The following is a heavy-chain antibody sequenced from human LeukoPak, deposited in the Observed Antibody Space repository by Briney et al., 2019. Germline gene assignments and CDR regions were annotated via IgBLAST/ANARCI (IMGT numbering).Heavy chain of an antibody. CDR2: ISWNSGSI. J-gene: IGHJ4*02. D-gene: IGHD3-9*01. Sequence: PGRSLRLCCAASGFTFDDYAMHWVRQAPGKGLEWVSGISWNSGSIGYADSVKGRFTISRDNAKNSLYLQMNSLRAEDMALYYCAKDTLRYFDWLLDYWVQGTLVTVSS. CDR1: GFTFDDYA. V-gene: IGHV3-9*03. CDR3: AKDTLRYFDWLLDY.